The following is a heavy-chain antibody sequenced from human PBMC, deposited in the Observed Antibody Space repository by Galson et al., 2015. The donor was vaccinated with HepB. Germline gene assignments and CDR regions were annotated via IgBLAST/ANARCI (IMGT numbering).Heavy chain of an antibody. CDR1: GFTFDDYA. V-gene: IGHV3-9*01. Sequence: SLRLSCAASGFTFDDYAMHWVRQAPGKGLEWVSGISWNSGSIGYADSVKGRFTISRDNAKNSLYLQMNSLRAEDTALYYCAKDMTPTRALDAFDIWGQGTMVTVSS. J-gene: IGHJ3*02. CDR2: ISWNSGSI. CDR3: AKDMTPTRALDAFDI.